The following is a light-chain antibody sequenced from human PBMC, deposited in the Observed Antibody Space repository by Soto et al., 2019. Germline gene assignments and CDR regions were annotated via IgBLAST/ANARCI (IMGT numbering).Light chain of an antibody. CDR3: SSYTSDSTDVV. CDR1: SSDVAAYNY. CDR2: DVS. J-gene: IGLJ2*01. Sequence: QSVLTQPASVSGSPGQSITISCTGTSSDVAAYNYVSWYQQHPGKAPKLMIYDVSNRPSGVSNRFSGSKSGNTASLTISGLQAEDEADYYCSSYTSDSTDVVFGGGTKVTVL. V-gene: IGLV2-14*01.